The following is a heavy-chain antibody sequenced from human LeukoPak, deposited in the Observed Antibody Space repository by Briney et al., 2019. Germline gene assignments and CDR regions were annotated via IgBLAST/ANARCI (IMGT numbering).Heavy chain of an antibody. D-gene: IGHD5-24*01. CDR3: ARHRGGYNYGYFDY. CDR2: IYTSGST. Sequence: SETLSLTCTVSGGSISSGSYYWSWIRQPAGKGLEWIGRIYTSGSTNYNPSLKSRVTISVDTSKNQFSLKLSSVTAADTAVYYCARHRGGYNYGYFDYWGQGTLVTVSS. CDR1: GGSISSGSYY. V-gene: IGHV4-61*02. J-gene: IGHJ4*02.